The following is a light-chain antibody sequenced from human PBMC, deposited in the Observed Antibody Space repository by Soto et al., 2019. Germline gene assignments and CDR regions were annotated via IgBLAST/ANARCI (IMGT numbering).Light chain of an antibody. CDR1: SSDVGGYNY. Sequence: QSALTQPASVSGSPGQSITISCTGTSSDVGGYNYVSWYQQHPGKAPKLMIYDVSNRPSGVSNRFSGSKSGSTASLTISGLQAEDEADYYCSSYTSSSTPRYVVFGGGTKLTVL. CDR2: DVS. CDR3: SSYTSSSTPRYVV. V-gene: IGLV2-14*01. J-gene: IGLJ2*01.